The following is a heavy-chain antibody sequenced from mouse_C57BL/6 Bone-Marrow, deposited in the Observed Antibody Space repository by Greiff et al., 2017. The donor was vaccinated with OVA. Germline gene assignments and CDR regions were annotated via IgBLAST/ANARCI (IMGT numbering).Heavy chain of an antibody. J-gene: IGHJ2*01. V-gene: IGHV1-76*01. Sequence: QVQLQQSGAEVVRPGASVKLSCKASGYTFTDHYINWVKQRPGQGLEWIARIYPGSGNTYYNEKFKGKATLTAYKSSNTAYMQLSSLTSEDSAGYFCARYDGYFLGYWGQGTTLTVTS. CDR1: GYTFTDHY. CDR2: IYPGSGNT. CDR3: ARYDGYFLGY. D-gene: IGHD2-3*01.